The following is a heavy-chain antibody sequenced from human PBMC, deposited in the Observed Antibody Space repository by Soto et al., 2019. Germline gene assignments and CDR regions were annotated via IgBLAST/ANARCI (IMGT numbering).Heavy chain of an antibody. J-gene: IGHJ6*02. Sequence: ASVKVSCKASGYTFTSYGISWVRQAPGQGLEWMGWISAYNGNTNYAQKLQGRVTMTTDTSTSTAYMELRSLRSDDTAVYYCARDGTDCSSTSCYTGWFHYYYGMDVWGQGTTVTVSS. D-gene: IGHD2-2*02. CDR3: ARDGTDCSSTSCYTGWFHYYYGMDV. CDR2: ISAYNGNT. CDR1: GYTFTSYG. V-gene: IGHV1-18*04.